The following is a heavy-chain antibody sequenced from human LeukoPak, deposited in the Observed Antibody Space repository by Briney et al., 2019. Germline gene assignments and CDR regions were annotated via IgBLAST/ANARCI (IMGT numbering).Heavy chain of an antibody. J-gene: IGHJ5*02. CDR2: IYPGDSDT. CDR3: AIFDFLFGEIDNWFDP. CDR1: GYNFPIYW. V-gene: IGHV5-51*01. D-gene: IGHD3-3*01. Sequence: VESLKISCQGSGYNFPIYWIGWVRQMPGKGLEWKGAIYPGDSDTGYSPSFQAQVTISAYKSISPAYLQSSSLKASDTAMYYCAIFDFLFGEIDNWFDPWGQGTLVTVSS.